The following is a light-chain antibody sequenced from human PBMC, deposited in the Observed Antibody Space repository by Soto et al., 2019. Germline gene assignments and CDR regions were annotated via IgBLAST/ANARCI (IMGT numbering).Light chain of an antibody. CDR2: KAS. V-gene: IGKV1-5*03. CDR1: QTISSW. CDR3: QHHNSYSEA. J-gene: IGKJ1*01. Sequence: DIQTTQSPSTLSGSVGDRVTITCRASQTISSWLAWYQQKPGKAPKLLIYKASTLKSGVASRFSGSGSGTEFTLTISSLQPDDFATYYCQHHNSYSEAFGQGTKVDIK.